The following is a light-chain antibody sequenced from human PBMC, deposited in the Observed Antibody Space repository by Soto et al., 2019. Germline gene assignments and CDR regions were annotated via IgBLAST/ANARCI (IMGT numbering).Light chain of an antibody. V-gene: IGLV2-14*01. CDR1: SSDVDGYNY. CDR2: DVN. Sequence: QSVLTQPASVSGSPGQSITISCTGTSSDVDGYNYVSWYQYHPGKAPKLMIYDVNNRPSGVSNRFSGSKSGNTASLTFSGLQAEDEADYYCSSFTISRNTVIFGGGTKLTVL. CDR3: SSFTISRNTVI. J-gene: IGLJ2*01.